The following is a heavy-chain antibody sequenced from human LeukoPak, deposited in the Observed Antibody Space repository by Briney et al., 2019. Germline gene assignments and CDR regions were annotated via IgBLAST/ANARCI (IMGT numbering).Heavy chain of an antibody. CDR3: ARDGCSISRTRCYESGYYYYYYMDV. V-gene: IGHV3-11*04. D-gene: IGHD2-2*01. J-gene: IGHJ6*03. CDR2: ISSSGSTI. CDR1: GFTFSNYY. Sequence: GGSLRLSCAASGFTFSNYYMSWVRQAPGKGLEWVAYISSSGSTIYYADSVKGRFTISRDNAKNSLYLQMNSLRAEDTAVYYCARDGCSISRTRCYESGYYYYYYMDVCGKATTVTVSS.